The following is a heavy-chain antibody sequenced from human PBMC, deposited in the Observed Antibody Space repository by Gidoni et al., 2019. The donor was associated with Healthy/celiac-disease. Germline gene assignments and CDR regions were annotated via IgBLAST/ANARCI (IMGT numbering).Heavy chain of an antibody. V-gene: IGHV3-21*01. J-gene: IGHJ5*02. D-gene: IGHD2-2*01. CDR2: ISSSSSYI. CDR3: AGGRGYCSSTSCPEDWFDP. Sequence: EVQLVESGGGLVKPGGSLRLSCAASGFTFSSYSMNWVRQAPGKGLEWVSSISSSSSYIYYADSVKGRFTISRDNAKNSLYLQMNSLRAEDTAVYYCAGGRGYCSSTSCPEDWFDPWGQGTLVTVSS. CDR1: GFTFSSYS.